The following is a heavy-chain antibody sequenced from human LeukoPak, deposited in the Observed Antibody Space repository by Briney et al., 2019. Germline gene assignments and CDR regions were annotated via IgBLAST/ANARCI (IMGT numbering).Heavy chain of an antibody. Sequence: QPGGSLRLSCVPSGVSFSNYAMSWVRQAPGKGLEWVSSISGSGGSTHYVDSVKGRFTISRDKTKNTLYLQMNSLRAEDTAVYYCAKSSYYDASGYYREYYFDSWGQGTLVTVSS. CDR3: AKSSYYDASGYYREYYFDS. D-gene: IGHD3-22*01. CDR1: GVSFSNYA. CDR2: ISGSGGST. V-gene: IGHV3-23*01. J-gene: IGHJ4*02.